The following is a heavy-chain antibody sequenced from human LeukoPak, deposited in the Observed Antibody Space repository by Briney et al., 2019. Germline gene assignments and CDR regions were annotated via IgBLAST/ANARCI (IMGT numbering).Heavy chain of an antibody. D-gene: IGHD6-19*01. CDR3: AKLLAVTNSYYFNY. CDR2: ISGSGSGGST. Sequence: GGSLRLSCAASGFTFSSYAMSWVRQAPGKGLEWVSTISGSGSGGSTYYADSVKDRFTISRDNPKDTLYLQMNSLRAEDTAVYYCAKLLAVTNSYYFNYWGQGTLVTVSS. CDR1: GFTFSSYA. V-gene: IGHV3-23*01. J-gene: IGHJ4*02.